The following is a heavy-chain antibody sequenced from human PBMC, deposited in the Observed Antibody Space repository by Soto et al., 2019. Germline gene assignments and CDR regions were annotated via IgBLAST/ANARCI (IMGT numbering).Heavy chain of an antibody. Sequence: QVQLVESGGGVVQPGRSLRLSCAASGFTFSSYAMHWVRQAPGEGLEWVAVISYDGSNKYYADSVKGRFTISRDNSKNTLYLQMNSLRAEDTAVYYCARGSRIAVAGPYYFDYWGQGTLVTVSS. CDR1: GFTFSSYA. CDR2: ISYDGSNK. V-gene: IGHV3-30-3*01. CDR3: ARGSRIAVAGPYYFDY. J-gene: IGHJ4*02. D-gene: IGHD6-19*01.